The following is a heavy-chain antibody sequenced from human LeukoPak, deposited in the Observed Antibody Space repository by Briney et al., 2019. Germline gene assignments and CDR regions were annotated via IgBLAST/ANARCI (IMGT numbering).Heavy chain of an antibody. J-gene: IGHJ6*03. D-gene: IGHD2-8*01. Sequence: GRSLRLSCAASGFTFSSYGMQWVRQAPGKGLEWVAVIWYDGSNKYYADSVKGRFTISRDNSKNTLYLQMNSLRAEDTAVYYCAREGLMVYAIYYYYYMDVWGKGTTVTVSS. CDR2: IWYDGSNK. CDR1: GFTFSSYG. CDR3: AREGLMVYAIYYYYYMDV. V-gene: IGHV3-33*01.